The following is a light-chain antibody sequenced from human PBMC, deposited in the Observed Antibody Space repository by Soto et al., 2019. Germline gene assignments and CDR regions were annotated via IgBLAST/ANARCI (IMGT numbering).Light chain of an antibody. CDR3: QKYNSAPPLT. CDR1: QSISSW. J-gene: IGKJ4*01. V-gene: IGKV1-27*01. CDR2: AAS. Sequence: DIQMTQSPSTLSASVGDRVTITCRASQSISSWLAWYQQKPGKVPKLLIYAASTLQSGVPSRFSGSGSGTDFTLTISSLQPEDVATYYCQKYNSAPPLTFGGGTKV.